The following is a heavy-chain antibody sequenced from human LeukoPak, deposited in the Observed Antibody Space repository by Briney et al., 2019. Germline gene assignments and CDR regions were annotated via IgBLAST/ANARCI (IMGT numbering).Heavy chain of an antibody. CDR3: ARDLPPYYFDY. CDR1: GGTFSSYA. V-gene: IGHV1-69*13. Sequence: ASVKVSCKASGGTFSSYAISWVRQAPGQGLEWMGGIITIFGTANYAQKFQGRVTITADESTSTAYMELSSLRSEDTAVYYCARDLPPYYFDYWGQGTLVTVSS. CDR2: IITIFGTA. J-gene: IGHJ4*02.